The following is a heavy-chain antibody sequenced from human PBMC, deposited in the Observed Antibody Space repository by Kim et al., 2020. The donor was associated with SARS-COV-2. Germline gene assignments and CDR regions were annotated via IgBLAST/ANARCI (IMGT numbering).Heavy chain of an antibody. CDR3: AKGGYYGSGLFDP. V-gene: IGHV3-30*18. CDR1: GFTFSSYG. J-gene: IGHJ5*02. Sequence: GGSLRLSCAASGFTFSSYGMHWVRQAPGKALEWVAVTSYDGSNKQYADSVKGRFTISRDNSKNTLDLQMDSLIAEDTAVYYCAKGGYYGSGLFDPWGQGTLVTVSS. D-gene: IGHD3-10*01. CDR2: TSYDGSNK.